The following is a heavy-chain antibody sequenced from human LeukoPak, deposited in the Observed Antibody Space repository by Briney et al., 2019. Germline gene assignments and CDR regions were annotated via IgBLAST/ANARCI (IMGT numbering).Heavy chain of an antibody. CDR1: GGSISSSSYY. Sequence: SETLSLTCTVSGGSISSSSYYWGWIRQPPGKGLEWIGSIYYSGSTYYNPSLKSRVTISVDTSKNQFSLKLSSVTAADTAVYYCARDLSRDYGSGSYFDYWGQGTLVTVSS. CDR3: ARDLSRDYGSGSYFDY. D-gene: IGHD3-10*01. CDR2: IYYSGST. J-gene: IGHJ4*02. V-gene: IGHV4-39*07.